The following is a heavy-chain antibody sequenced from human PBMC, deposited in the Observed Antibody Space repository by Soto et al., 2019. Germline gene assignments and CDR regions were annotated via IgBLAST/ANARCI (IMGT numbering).Heavy chain of an antibody. Sequence: QVQLVQSGAEVKKPGSSVKVSCKASGGTFSSYTISWVRQAPGQGLEWMGRIIPILGIANYAQKFQCRVTITADKYTSTAYMELSSLRSEDTAVYYCARMKGYNGYGMDVWGQGTTVTVSS. J-gene: IGHJ6*02. CDR2: IIPILGIA. CDR1: GGTFSSYT. D-gene: IGHD5-12*01. V-gene: IGHV1-69*02. CDR3: ARMKGYNGYGMDV.